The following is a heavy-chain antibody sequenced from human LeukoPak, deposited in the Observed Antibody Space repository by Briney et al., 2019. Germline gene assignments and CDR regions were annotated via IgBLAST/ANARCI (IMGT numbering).Heavy chain of an antibody. D-gene: IGHD1-7*01. CDR1: GFTFRSYG. Sequence: GGSLRLSCAASGFTFRSYGMHWVHQAPGKGLEWVAAIWYDGTKKYNEDSVKGRFTISRDNSQEALYLQMNSLRAEDTAVYYRAKEGITGAMYNWFDPWGPGTLVTVSS. CDR2: IWYDGTKK. V-gene: IGHV3-33*06. CDR3: AKEGITGAMYNWFDP. J-gene: IGHJ5*02.